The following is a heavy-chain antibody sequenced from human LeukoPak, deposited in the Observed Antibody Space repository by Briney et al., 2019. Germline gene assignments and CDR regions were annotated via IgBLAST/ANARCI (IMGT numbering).Heavy chain of an antibody. Sequence: ASVKVSCKASGYTFTSYYMHWVRQAPGQGLEWMGIINPSGGSTSYAQKFQGRVTMTRDRSTSTVYMELSSLRSEDTAVYYCARGRNNYGDNDGFDYWGQGTLVTVSS. D-gene: IGHD4-17*01. CDR2: INPSGGST. V-gene: IGHV1-46*01. CDR1: GYTFTSYY. J-gene: IGHJ4*02. CDR3: ARGRNNYGDNDGFDY.